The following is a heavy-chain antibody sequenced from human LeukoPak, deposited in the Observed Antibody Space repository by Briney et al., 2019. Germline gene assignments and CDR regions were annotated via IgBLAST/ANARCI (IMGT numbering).Heavy chain of an antibody. J-gene: IGHJ3*02. CDR1: GGSISSYY. CDR2: IYYSGST. V-gene: IGHV4-59*12. Sequence: SETLSLTCTVSGGSISSYYWSWIRQPPGKGLEWIGYIYYSGSTNYNPSLKSRVTISVDTSKNQFSLKLSSVTAADTAVYYCARDKIGGFYAFDIWGQGTMVTVSS. D-gene: IGHD2/OR15-2a*01. CDR3: ARDKIGGFYAFDI.